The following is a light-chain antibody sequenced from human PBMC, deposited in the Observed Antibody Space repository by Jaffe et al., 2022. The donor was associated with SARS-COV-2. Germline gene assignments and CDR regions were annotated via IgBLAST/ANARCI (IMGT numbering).Light chain of an antibody. V-gene: IGKV1-16*02. CDR2: GAS. Sequence: DIQMTQSPSSLSASVGDGVTITCRASQDISNFLVWFQQKPGKAPKSLIYGASSLQSGVPSKFSGSGSGTEFTLTISSLQPEDFATYYCQQYKNFPLTFGGGTKVEIK. J-gene: IGKJ4*01. CDR3: QQYKNFPLT. CDR1: QDISNF.